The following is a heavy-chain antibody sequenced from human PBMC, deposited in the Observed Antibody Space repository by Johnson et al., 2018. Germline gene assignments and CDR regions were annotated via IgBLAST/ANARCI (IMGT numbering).Heavy chain of an antibody. CDR2: ISYDGSNK. V-gene: IGHV3-30-3*01. Sequence: VQLVESGGGVVQPGRSLRLSCAASGFTFSSYAMHWVRQAPGKGLEWVAVISYDGSNKYYADSVKGRFTISRDNSKNTLYLQMKSLVAEDTAVYYCAKEAGQQLQYYYYYVDVWGKGTTVTVSS. CDR1: GFTFSSYA. J-gene: IGHJ6*03. D-gene: IGHD6-13*01. CDR3: AKEAGQQLQYYYYYVDV.